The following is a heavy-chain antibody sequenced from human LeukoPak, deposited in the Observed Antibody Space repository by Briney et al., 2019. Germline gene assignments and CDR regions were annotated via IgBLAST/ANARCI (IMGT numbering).Heavy chain of an antibody. CDR3: ASQAINDFWSGYDY. D-gene: IGHD3-3*01. CDR1: GGSISSGGYY. Sequence: PSQTLSLTCTVSGGSISSGGYYWSWIRQPPGKGLEWIGYIYHSGSTYYNPSLKSRVTISVDRSKNQFFLKLSSVTAADTAVYYCASQAINDFWSGYDYWGQGTLVTVSS. CDR2: IYHSGST. J-gene: IGHJ4*02. V-gene: IGHV4-30-2*01.